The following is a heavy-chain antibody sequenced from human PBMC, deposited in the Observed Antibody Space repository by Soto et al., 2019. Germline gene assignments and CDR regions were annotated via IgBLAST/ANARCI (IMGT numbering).Heavy chain of an antibody. V-gene: IGHV1-8*01. CDR1: GYTFTSYD. CDR3: ARGQEAEYSYYYGMDV. Sequence: ASVKVSCKASGYTFTSYDINWVRQATGQGLEWMGWMNPNSGNTGYAQKFQGRVTMTRNTSISTAYMELSSLRSEDTAVYYCARGQEAEYSYYYGMDVWGQGTTVTVSS. J-gene: IGHJ6*02. CDR2: MNPNSGNT.